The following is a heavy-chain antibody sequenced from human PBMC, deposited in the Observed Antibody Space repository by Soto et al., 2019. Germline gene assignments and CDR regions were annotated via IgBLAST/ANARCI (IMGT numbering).Heavy chain of an antibody. D-gene: IGHD2-15*01. CDR3: AREGCSGGSCYPTNWFDP. CDR2: ISYDGSNK. Sequence: GGSLRLSCAASGFTFSSYAMHWVRQAPGKGLEWVAVISYDGSNKYYADSVKGRFTISRGNSKNTLYLQMNSLRAEDTAVYYCAREGCSGGSCYPTNWFDPWGQGTLVTVSS. V-gene: IGHV3-30-3*01. CDR1: GFTFSSYA. J-gene: IGHJ5*02.